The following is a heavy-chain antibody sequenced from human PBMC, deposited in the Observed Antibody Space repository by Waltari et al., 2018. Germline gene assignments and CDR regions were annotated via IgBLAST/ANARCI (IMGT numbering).Heavy chain of an antibody. V-gene: IGHV4-38-2*01. D-gene: IGHD3-16*01. CDR3: ARHVYTTLDY. CDR2: IYHSGST. CDR1: GYSISSGYY. J-gene: IGHJ4*02. Sequence: QVQLQESGPGLVKPSETLSLTCAVSGYSISSGYYWGWIRQPPGKGLEGIGNIYHSGSTYYNPSLKSRVTRPVDTSKNQVSLKLSSVTAADTAVYYWARHVYTTLDYWGQGTLVTVSS.